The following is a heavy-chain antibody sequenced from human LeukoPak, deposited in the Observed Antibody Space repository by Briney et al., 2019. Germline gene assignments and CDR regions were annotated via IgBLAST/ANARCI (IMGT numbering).Heavy chain of an antibody. V-gene: IGHV1-2*02. Sequence: ASVKVSCKTSGYTFTGYYMHWVRQAPGKGLEWMGWINPNTGGTNYAQKFQGRDTMTSDTSISTAYMELSSLKSDDTAMYYCARAPMIVVVFPPRLDFWGQGTLVTVSS. CDR1: GYTFTGYY. J-gene: IGHJ4*02. CDR3: ARAPMIVVVFPPRLDF. D-gene: IGHD3-22*01. CDR2: INPNTGGT.